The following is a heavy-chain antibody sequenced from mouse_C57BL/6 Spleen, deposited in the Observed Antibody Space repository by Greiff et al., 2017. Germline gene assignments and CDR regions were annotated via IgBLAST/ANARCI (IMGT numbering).Heavy chain of an antibody. CDR2: ISNGGGST. V-gene: IGHV5-12*01. Sequence: EVKLMESGGGLVQPGGSLKLSCAASGFTFSDYYMYWVRQTPEKRLEWVAYISNGGGSTYYPDTVKGRFTIYRDNAKNTLYLQMSRLKSEDTAMYYCARRYYGSSSLGYFDVWGTGTTVTVSS. J-gene: IGHJ1*03. CDR3: ARRYYGSSSLGYFDV. D-gene: IGHD1-1*01. CDR1: GFTFSDYY.